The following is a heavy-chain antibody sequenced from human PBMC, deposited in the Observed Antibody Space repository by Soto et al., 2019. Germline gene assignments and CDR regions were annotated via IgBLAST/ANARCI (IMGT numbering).Heavy chain of an antibody. CDR1: GFTFSTYT. CDR3: ARLVDYYDPNYYYGMAV. Sequence: EVQLVESGGGLVQPGGSLRLSCAASGFTFSTYTMNWVRQAPGKGLEWVSSISSSSSYRYYTDSVKGRFTISRDNAXNXXWFQMNTLSAGVTAVYPCARLVDYYDPNYYYGMAVRGQGTTVTVSS. CDR2: ISSSSSYR. J-gene: IGHJ6*02. D-gene: IGHD3-22*01. V-gene: IGHV3-21*01.